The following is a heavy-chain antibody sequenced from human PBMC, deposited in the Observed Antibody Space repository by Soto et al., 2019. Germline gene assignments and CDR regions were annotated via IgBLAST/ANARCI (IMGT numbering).Heavy chain of an antibody. V-gene: IGHV1-2*02. CDR3: ARGYCSSSGCSHYFDY. J-gene: IGHJ4*02. CDR1: EYTFPGNY. Sequence: ASVKVSCKASEYTFPGNYMHWVRQAPGQGLEWMALINPTSGGTNYAQKFQGRVTMTWDTSISTAYMELSRLRSDDTAIYYCARGYCSSSGCSHYFDYWGQGTLVTVSS. D-gene: IGHD2-2*01. CDR2: INPTSGGT.